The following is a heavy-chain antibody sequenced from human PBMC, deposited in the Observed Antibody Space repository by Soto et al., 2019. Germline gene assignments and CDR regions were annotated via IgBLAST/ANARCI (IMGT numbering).Heavy chain of an antibody. Sequence: QVQLVQSGPEVKKTGTSVKVSCKASGGTFSSRAISWVRQAPGQGLEWMGGIIPVFGRVNYAEKFQDRVTITADESTGTVYMELSSLRSEDTALYYCAKDGGSVCSGGTCYFQAPDYWGQGTLVTVSS. CDR3: AKDGGSVCSGGTCYFQAPDY. J-gene: IGHJ4*02. D-gene: IGHD2-15*01. CDR1: GGTFSSRA. CDR2: IIPVFGRV. V-gene: IGHV1-69*01.